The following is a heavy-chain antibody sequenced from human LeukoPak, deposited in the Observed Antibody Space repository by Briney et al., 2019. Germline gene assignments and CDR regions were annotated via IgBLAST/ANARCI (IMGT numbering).Heavy chain of an antibody. CDR3: EKELGP. CDR1: GFTFDDYA. V-gene: IGHV3-9*01. Sequence: ARSLRLSCAASGFTFDDYAMHWVRQAPGKGLEWVSGISWNSGSIGYADSVKGRFTISRDNAKNSLYLQMNSLRAEDTALYYCEKELGPWGQGTLVTVSS. CDR2: ISWNSGSI. J-gene: IGHJ5*02.